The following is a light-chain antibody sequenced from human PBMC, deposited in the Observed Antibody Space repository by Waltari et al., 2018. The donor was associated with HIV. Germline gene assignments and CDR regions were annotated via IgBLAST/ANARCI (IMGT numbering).Light chain of an antibody. Sequence: EIVSTPSPDTLPLSPGERATPPCRASQSVAVNYLAWYQQKPGQAPSLLIYHASSRATGIPDRFSGSGSATDFTLTISRLEPEDFAVYYCQQYGSSPITFGQGTRLEI. CDR3: QQYGSSPIT. V-gene: IGKV3-20*01. J-gene: IGKJ5*01. CDR2: HAS. CDR1: QSVAVNY.